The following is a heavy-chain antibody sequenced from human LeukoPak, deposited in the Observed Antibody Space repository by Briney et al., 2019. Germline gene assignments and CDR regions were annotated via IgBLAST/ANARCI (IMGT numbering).Heavy chain of an antibody. CDR2: INHSGST. CDR1: GFTLSSYA. J-gene: IGHJ4*02. Sequence: GSLRLSCAASGFTLSSYAMSWVRQPPGKGLEWIGEINHSGSTNYNPSLKSRVTISVDTSKNQFSLKLSSVTAADTAVYYCARAGYCSSTSCRKPKEPFDYWGQGTLVTVSS. CDR3: ARAGYCSSTSCRKPKEPFDY. V-gene: IGHV4-34*01. D-gene: IGHD2-2*01.